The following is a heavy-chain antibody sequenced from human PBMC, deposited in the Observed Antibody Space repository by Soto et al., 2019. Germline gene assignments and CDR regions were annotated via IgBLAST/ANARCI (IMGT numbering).Heavy chain of an antibody. Sequence: QVQLVQSGAEVKKPGASVKVSCKAPGYTFTSYDIHWVRQATGQGLEWMGWMNVNTGYTDSAQRFRGGVTLTKTPSIITAYRRLSGLQPGETALYYCVGYRNYSYGMNVWGQGTTVTVSS. J-gene: IGHJ6*02. CDR1: GYTFTSYD. V-gene: IGHV1-8*01. CDR2: MNVNTGYT. CDR3: VGYRNYSYGMNV.